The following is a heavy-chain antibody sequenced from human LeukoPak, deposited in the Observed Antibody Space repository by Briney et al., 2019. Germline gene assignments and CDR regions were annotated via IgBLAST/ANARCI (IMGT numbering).Heavy chain of an antibody. CDR3: AREAVAGTSDFDY. CDR2: INPNSGGT. V-gene: IGHV1-2*04. CDR1: GYTFTGYY. D-gene: IGHD6-19*01. J-gene: IGHJ4*02. Sequence: GASVKVSCKASGYTFTGYYMHWVRQAPGQGLEWMGWINPNSGGTNYAQKFQGWVTMTRDTSISTAYMEPSRLRSDDTAVYYCAREAVAGTSDFDYWGQGTLVTVSS.